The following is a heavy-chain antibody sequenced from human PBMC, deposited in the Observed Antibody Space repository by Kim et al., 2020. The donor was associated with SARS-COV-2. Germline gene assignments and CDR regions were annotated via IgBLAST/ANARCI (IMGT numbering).Heavy chain of an antibody. D-gene: IGHD3-3*01. J-gene: IGHJ5*02. Sequence: SETLSLTCTVSSGSISSYDWNWVRQPPGKGLEWIGHLYHTGISDYNPSLKSRVMISVDTAKNQFSLKLTSVTAADTTVYYCASGSTFHNFWTGYYTPWFDPWGQGALVTVTS. CDR1: SGSISSYD. V-gene: IGHV4-59*01. CDR3: ASGSTFHNFWTGYYTPWFDP. CDR2: LYHTGIS.